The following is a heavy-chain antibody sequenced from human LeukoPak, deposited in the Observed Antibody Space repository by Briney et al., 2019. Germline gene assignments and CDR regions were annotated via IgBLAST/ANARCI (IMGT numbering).Heavy chain of an antibody. CDR3: ARRVVPAAPFDY. Sequence: GGSLRLSCAASGFTFSSYGMHWVRQAPGKGLEWVAFIRYDGSNKYYADSVKGRFTISRDNSKNTLYLQMNSLRAEDTAVYYCARRVVPAAPFDYWGQGTLVTVSS. J-gene: IGHJ4*02. D-gene: IGHD2-2*01. CDR1: GFTFSSYG. V-gene: IGHV3-30*02. CDR2: IRYDGSNK.